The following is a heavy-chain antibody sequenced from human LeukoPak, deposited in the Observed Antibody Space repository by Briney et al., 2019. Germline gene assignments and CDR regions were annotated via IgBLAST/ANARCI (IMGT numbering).Heavy chain of an antibody. Sequence: QPGGSLRLSCAASGFTFSSYAMSWVRQAPGKGLEWVSAISASGVSTYYADSVKGRFTISRDNSKNTLYLQMNSLRAEDTAIYYCARELFDFDYWGQGTLVTVSS. CDR2: ISASGVST. J-gene: IGHJ4*02. CDR3: ARELFDFDY. CDR1: GFTFSSYA. D-gene: IGHD3-10*01. V-gene: IGHV3-23*01.